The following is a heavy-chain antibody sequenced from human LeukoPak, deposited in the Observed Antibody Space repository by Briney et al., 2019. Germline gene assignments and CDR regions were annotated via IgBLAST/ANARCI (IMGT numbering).Heavy chain of an antibody. D-gene: IGHD2/OR15-2a*01. J-gene: IGHJ3*02. CDR3: ARRANSRPNTFDI. Sequence: SETLSLTCAVSGGSTSSSNWWSWVRHPPGQGLGWIGEIYHSGSTNYNPSLKSRVTISVDKSKNQFSLKLSSVTAADTAVYYCARRANSRPNTFDIRGQGTMVTVSS. CDR2: IYHSGST. CDR1: GGSTSSSNW. V-gene: IGHV4-4*02.